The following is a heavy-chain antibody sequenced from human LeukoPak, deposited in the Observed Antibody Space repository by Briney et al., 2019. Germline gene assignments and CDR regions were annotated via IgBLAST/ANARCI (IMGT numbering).Heavy chain of an antibody. J-gene: IGHJ4*02. V-gene: IGHV1-2*02. Sequence: GASVKVSCKASGYTFTGYYMHWVRQAPGQGLEWMGWINPNSGGTNYAQKFQGRVTMTRDTSISTAYMELSRLRSDDTAVYYCAREGFGDGGYAGPLDYWGQGTLVTVSS. D-gene: IGHD3-10*01. CDR1: GYTFTGYY. CDR2: INPNSGGT. CDR3: AREGFGDGGYAGPLDY.